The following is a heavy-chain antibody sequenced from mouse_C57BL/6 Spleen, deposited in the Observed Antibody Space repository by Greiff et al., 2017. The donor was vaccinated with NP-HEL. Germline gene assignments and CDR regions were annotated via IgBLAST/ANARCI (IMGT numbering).Heavy chain of an antibody. V-gene: IGHV1-59*01. CDR1: GYTFTSYW. Sequence: QVQLQQPGAELVRPGTSVKLSCKASGYTFTSYWMHWVKQRPGQGLEWIGVIDPSDSYTNFNQKFKGKATLTVDTSSSTAYMQLSSLTSEDSAVYYCARWEVVYAMDYWGQGTSVTVSS. CDR3: ARWEVVYAMDY. D-gene: IGHD4-1*01. J-gene: IGHJ4*01. CDR2: IDPSDSYT.